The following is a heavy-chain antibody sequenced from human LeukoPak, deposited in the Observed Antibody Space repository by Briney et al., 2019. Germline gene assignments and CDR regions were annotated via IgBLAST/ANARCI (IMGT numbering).Heavy chain of an antibody. J-gene: IGHJ3*02. D-gene: IGHD3-10*01. CDR2: IKPDGSNR. CDR3: AKDGEAFDI. V-gene: IGHV3-7*01. Sequence: GGSLRLSCAASGFTFSGSWMTWVRQAPGKGLEWVANIKPDGSNRYYVDSVKGRFTISRDNGKKSLYLQMNDLRDEDTALYYCAKDGEAFDIWGQGTMVTVSS. CDR1: GFTFSGSW.